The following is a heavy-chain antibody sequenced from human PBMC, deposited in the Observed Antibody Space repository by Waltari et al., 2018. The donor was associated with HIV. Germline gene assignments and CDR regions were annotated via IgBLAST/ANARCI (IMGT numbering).Heavy chain of an antibody. CDR3: ARENTMTYYDALDI. CDR2: ISSDGSTT. J-gene: IGHJ3*02. Sequence: EVQLVESGGGLVQRGGTLRVSCAACGFTFRSYRMHWVRQAPGKGLLWVSCISSDGSTTNYADSVKGRLTISRDNAKNTLYLQMNSLRADDTAVYYCARENTMTYYDALDIWGQGTMVTVSS. CDR1: GFTFRSYR. D-gene: IGHD4-17*01. V-gene: IGHV3-74*01.